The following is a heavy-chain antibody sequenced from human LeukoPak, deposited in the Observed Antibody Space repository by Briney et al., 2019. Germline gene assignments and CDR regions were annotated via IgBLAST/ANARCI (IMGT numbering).Heavy chain of an antibody. CDR1: GFTFSAFG. Sequence: PGRSLRLSCAASGFTFSAFGMHWVRQAPGKGLEWVAVIWYDGNNKYYADSVMGRFTISRDNSKDTVYLQMNSLRAGDTAVYYCARDRTSGSHYNGGVACWGQGTLVTVSS. CDR3: ARDRTSGSHYNGGVAC. CDR2: IWYDGNNK. J-gene: IGHJ4*02. D-gene: IGHD3-10*01. V-gene: IGHV3-33*01.